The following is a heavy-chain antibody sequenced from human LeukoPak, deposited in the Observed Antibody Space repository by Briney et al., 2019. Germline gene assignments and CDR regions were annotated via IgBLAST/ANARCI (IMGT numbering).Heavy chain of an antibody. CDR1: GFTFSSYA. Sequence: GGSLRLSCAASGFTFSSYAMSWVRQAPGKGVEWVSNFTMTGGSTYHPDSVTRPFTISRHNSNNTLYLQITSLRVEDTAVYYCSKDRWWSGRSGWGDYWGQGTLVTVSS. CDR2: FTMTGGST. V-gene: IGHV3-23*01. J-gene: IGHJ4*02. D-gene: IGHD2-15*01. CDR3: SKDRWWSGRSGWGDY.